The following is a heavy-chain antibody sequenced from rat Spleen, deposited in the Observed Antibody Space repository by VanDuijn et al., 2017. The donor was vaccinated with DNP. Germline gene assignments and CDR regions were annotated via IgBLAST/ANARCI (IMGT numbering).Heavy chain of an antibody. CDR1: GFTFSGYW. Sequence: EVQLVETGGGLVQPGRSLKLSCVASGFTFSGYWMYWIRQAPGKGLEWVASINTDGDTTYYPDSVKGRFTVSRDNAENTVCLQMNSLRSEDMATYYCARPHGYNNGGFAYWGQGTLVTVSS. CDR3: ARPHGYNNGGFAY. CDR2: INTDGDTT. V-gene: IGHV5-58*01. D-gene: IGHD1-4*01. J-gene: IGHJ3*01.